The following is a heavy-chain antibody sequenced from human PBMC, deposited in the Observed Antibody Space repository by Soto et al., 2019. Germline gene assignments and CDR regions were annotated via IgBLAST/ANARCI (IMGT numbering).Heavy chain of an antibody. D-gene: IGHD2-21*01. CDR2: ISSSSYI. Sequence: GGSLRLSCAASGFTFSSYNMNWVRQAPGKGLEWVSSISSSSYIYYADSVKGRFTISRDNAKNSLYLQMNSLRAEDTAVYYCARYSSAPYYGMDVWGQGTTVTVSS. V-gene: IGHV3-21*01. CDR3: ARYSSAPYYGMDV. CDR1: GFTFSSYN. J-gene: IGHJ6*02.